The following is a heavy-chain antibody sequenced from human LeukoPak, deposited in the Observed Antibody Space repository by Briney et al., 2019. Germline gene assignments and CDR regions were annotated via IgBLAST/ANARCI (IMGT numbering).Heavy chain of an antibody. Sequence: GASVTVSCKASGYTFTGYYMHWVRQAPGQGLEWLGWINPNSGGTNYAQKFQGRVTMTRDTSISTAYMELSRLRSDDTAVYYCARGSPSSSGWYGDYWGQGTLVTVSS. CDR3: ARGSPSSSGWYGDY. CDR2: INPNSGGT. D-gene: IGHD6-19*01. CDR1: GYTFTGYY. J-gene: IGHJ4*02. V-gene: IGHV1-2*02.